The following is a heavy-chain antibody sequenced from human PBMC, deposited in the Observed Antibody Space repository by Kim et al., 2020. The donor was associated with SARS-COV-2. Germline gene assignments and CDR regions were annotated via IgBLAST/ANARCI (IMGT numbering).Heavy chain of an antibody. D-gene: IGHD4-4*01. Sequence: GGSLRLSCAASGFTFSSYSMNWVRQAPGKGLEWVSSISSSSSYIYYADSVKGRFTISRDNAKNSLYLQMNSLRAEDTAVYYCARNDYSRYYYGMDVWGQGTTVTVSS. CDR3: ARNDYSRYYYGMDV. CDR1: GFTFSSYS. V-gene: IGHV3-21*01. CDR2: ISSSSSYI. J-gene: IGHJ6*02.